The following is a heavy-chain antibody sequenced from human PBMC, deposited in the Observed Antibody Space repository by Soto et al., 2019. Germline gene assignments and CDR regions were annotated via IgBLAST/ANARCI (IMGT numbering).Heavy chain of an antibody. CDR1: GYSFTSYW. CDR3: ARLGGDFWSGSSSNSHFDY. D-gene: IGHD3-3*01. J-gene: IGHJ4*02. V-gene: IGHV5-51*01. Sequence: PGESLKISCKGSGYSFTSYWIGWVRQMPGKGLEWMGIIYPGDSDTRYSPSFQGQVTISADKSISTAYLQWSSLKASDTAMYYCARLGGDFWSGSSSNSHFDYWGQGTLVTVSS. CDR2: IYPGDSDT.